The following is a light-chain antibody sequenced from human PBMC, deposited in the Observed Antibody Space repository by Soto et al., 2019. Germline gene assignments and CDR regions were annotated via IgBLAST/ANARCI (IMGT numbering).Light chain of an antibody. J-gene: IGKJ1*01. CDR3: QQYHSYYPT. CDR1: ESMSNC. CDR2: GAS. V-gene: IGKV1-5*01. Sequence: DIQVTQSPSTMSASVGDRVTITCRASESMSNCLAWYQQKPGKAPKLLISGASSLQSGVPSRFSGSASGTEFTLTISSLQPDDSETYYCQQYHSYYPTFGQGTKVDIK.